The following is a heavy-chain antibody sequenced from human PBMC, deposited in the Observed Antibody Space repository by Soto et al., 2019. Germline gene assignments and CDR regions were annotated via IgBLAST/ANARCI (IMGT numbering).Heavy chain of an antibody. CDR1: GGSINTFY. CDR3: AREGSYSAYNFAHGIQLWSFDF. CDR2: IFSSGST. D-gene: IGHD5-12*01. V-gene: IGHV4-4*07. J-gene: IGHJ4*02. Sequence: PSETMSLTCTVSGGSINTFYWSWVRQPAGKGLEWIGRIFSSGSTSFNPSLESRVAMSVDTSKNHFSLNLRSVTAADMAVYYCAREGSYSAYNFAHGIQLWSFDFWGQGALVTV.